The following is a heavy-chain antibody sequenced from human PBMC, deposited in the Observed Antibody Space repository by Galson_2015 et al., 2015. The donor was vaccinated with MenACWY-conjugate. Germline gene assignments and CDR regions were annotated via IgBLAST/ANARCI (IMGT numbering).Heavy chain of an antibody. D-gene: IGHD6-6*01. CDR3: ARWGPSSYLREY. CDR1: GSPFPLYG. Sequence: ASLTVSCPTSGSPFPLYGVSWVRQAPGQGLEWMGWISAYNGVTNYAQKLQGRVSMTTDTSTTSAYVELRGLTSDDTAVYYCARWGPSSYLREYWCQGTLVTVSS. V-gene: IGHV1-18*01. CDR2: ISAYNGVT. J-gene: IGHJ4*02.